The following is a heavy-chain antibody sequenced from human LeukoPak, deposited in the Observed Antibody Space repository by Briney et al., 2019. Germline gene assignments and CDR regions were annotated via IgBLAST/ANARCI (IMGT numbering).Heavy chain of an antibody. Sequence: SETLSLTCAVSGGSISSSNWWSWVRQPPGEGLEWIGEIYHSWSTNYNPSLKSRVTISVDKSKNQFSLKLSSVTAADTAVYYCARYLAAANWFDPWGQGTLVTVSS. V-gene: IGHV4-4*02. D-gene: IGHD6-13*01. CDR2: IYHSWST. J-gene: IGHJ5*02. CDR1: GGSISSSNW. CDR3: ARYLAAANWFDP.